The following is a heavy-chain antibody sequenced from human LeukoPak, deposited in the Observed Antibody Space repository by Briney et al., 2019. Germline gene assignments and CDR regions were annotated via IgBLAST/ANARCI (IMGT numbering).Heavy chain of an antibody. CDR1: GFTFSSYS. CDR3: ARDPALDY. Sequence: PGGSLRLSCAASGFTFSSYSMNWVRQAPGKGLEWVSYISSSSTIYYADSVKGRFTISRDNAKNSLYLQMNSLRDEDTAVYYCARDPALDYWGQGTLVTVSS. D-gene: IGHD6-25*01. V-gene: IGHV3-48*02. CDR2: ISSSSTI. J-gene: IGHJ4*02.